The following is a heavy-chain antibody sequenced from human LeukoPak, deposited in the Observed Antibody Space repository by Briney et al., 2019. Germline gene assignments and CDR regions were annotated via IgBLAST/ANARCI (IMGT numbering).Heavy chain of an antibody. V-gene: IGHV3-23*01. CDR3: AKGQQLAQTTFDY. Sequence: PGGSLRLSCAASGFTFSSYAMSWVRQAPGKGLEWVSAISGSGGSTYYADSVKGRFTISRDNSKNTQYLQMNSLRAEDTAVYYCAKGQQLAQTTFDYWGQGTLVTVSS. J-gene: IGHJ4*02. D-gene: IGHD6-13*01. CDR2: ISGSGGST. CDR1: GFTFSSYA.